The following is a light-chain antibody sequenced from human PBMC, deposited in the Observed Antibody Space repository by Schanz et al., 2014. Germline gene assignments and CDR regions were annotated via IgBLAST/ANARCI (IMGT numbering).Light chain of an antibody. Sequence: DIVMTQSPLSLPVTPGEPASISCRSSQSLLHSNGYKYLDWYLQKPGQSPQLLIYLGSNRASGVPDRFSGSGSGTDFTLKISRVEAEDVGVYYCMQSLATPHTFGQGTKLEIK. CDR2: LGS. CDR1: QSLLHSNGYKY. CDR3: MQSLATPHT. J-gene: IGKJ2*01. V-gene: IGKV2-28*01.